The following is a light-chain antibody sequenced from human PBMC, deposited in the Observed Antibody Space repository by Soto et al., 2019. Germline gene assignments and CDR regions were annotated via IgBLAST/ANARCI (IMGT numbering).Light chain of an antibody. CDR3: QQYGSSPYT. Sequence: EIVLTQFPATLSLSPGESATLSCRASQSVGVFLAWYQQKSGQTPRLLIYDASNRAPGIPARFSGSGSGTDFTLTISTLEPEDFAVYYCQQYGSSPYTFGQGTKLEIK. CDR2: DAS. J-gene: IGKJ2*01. V-gene: IGKV3-11*01. CDR1: QSVGVF.